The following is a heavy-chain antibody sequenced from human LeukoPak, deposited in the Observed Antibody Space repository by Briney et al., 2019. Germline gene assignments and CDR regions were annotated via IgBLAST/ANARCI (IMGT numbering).Heavy chain of an antibody. CDR1: GYTFTGYY. CDR3: ARYYIEGRCFDY. Sequence: WASVKVSCKASGYTFTGYYMHWVRQAPGQGLEWMGWINPNSGGTNYAQKFQGRVTMTRDTSISTAYMELSRLRSDDTAMYYCARYYIEGRCFDYWGQGTLVTVSS. V-gene: IGHV1-2*02. D-gene: IGHD3-10*01. J-gene: IGHJ4*02. CDR2: INPNSGGT.